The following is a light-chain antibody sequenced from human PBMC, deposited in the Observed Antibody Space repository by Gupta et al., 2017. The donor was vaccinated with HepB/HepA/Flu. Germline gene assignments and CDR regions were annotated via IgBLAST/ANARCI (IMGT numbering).Light chain of an antibody. CDR3: CSYSGSSTLV. V-gene: IGLV2-23*01. J-gene: IGLJ2*01. Sequence: SPLTQAASVSGSPGQSITISCTGPSSDVGSYNLLSWYQQHPGKATKLMIYEGSKRPSGVSNRFSGSKSGNTASLTISGLQAADEAAYYCCSYSGSSTLVFGGGTKLTVL. CDR1: SSDVGSYNL. CDR2: EGS.